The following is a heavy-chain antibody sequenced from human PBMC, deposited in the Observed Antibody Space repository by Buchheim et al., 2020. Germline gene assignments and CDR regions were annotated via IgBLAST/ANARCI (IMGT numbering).Heavy chain of an antibody. V-gene: IGHV3-11*01. CDR1: GFTFSDYY. Sequence: QVQLVESGGGLVKPGGSLRLSCAASGFTFSDYYMSWVRQAPGKGLEWVSYISGSDTTTYYADSVKGRFTISRDNAKNSMYLQMNNLSAEDTAVYYCARGPFEYSTGYYHYMDVWGSGTT. CDR3: ARGPFEYSTGYYHYMDV. D-gene: IGHD6-6*01. J-gene: IGHJ6*03. CDR2: ISGSDTTT.